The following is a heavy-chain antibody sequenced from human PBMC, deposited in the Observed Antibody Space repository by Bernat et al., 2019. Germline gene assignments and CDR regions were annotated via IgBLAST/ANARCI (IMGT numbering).Heavy chain of an antibody. Sequence: EVQLVESGGGLVKPGGSLRLSCAASGFTFSSYSMNWVRQAPGKGLEWVSSISSSSSYIYYADSVKGRFTISRDNAKNSLYLQMNSLGAEDTAVYYCARDGGWYPATPQFDYWGQGTLVTVSS. CDR3: ARDGGWYPATPQFDY. CDR1: GFTFSSYS. J-gene: IGHJ4*02. V-gene: IGHV3-21*01. D-gene: IGHD6-19*01. CDR2: ISSSSSYI.